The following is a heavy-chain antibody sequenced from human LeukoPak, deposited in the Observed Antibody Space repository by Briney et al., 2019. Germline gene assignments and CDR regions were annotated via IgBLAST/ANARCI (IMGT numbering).Heavy chain of an antibody. CDR2: IRYNGSNI. CDR3: ARDASGSYYYYYMDV. V-gene: IGHV3-30*02. J-gene: IGHJ6*03. CDR1: GFIFSSYG. Sequence: GGSLRLSCAASGFIFSSYGMHWVRQAPGKGLEWVAFIRYNGSNIYYADSVKGRFIISRDNSKNTLYLQMNSLRAEDTAVYYCARDASGSYYYYYMDVWGKGTTVTVSS. D-gene: IGHD1-1*01.